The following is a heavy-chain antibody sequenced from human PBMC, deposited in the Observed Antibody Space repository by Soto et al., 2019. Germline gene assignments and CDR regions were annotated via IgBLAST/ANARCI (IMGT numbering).Heavy chain of an antibody. CDR3: AKSEVLEI. CDR1: VDSFSTYS. Sequence: GESMKIWCNGAVDSFSTYSSGWVRQVPGKGLEWIGNIFSSDSNAGYSPSFQGQVTISVDKSISTTYLQWSSLKASDTAMYYCAKSEVLEIWGQGTMVTVSS. V-gene: IGHV5-51*01. J-gene: IGHJ3*02. D-gene: IGHD3-10*01. CDR2: IFSSDSNA.